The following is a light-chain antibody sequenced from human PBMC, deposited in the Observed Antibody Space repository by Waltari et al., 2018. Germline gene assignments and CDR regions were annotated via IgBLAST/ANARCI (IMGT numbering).Light chain of an antibody. CDR2: EVN. CDR3: SSYSASNNLGV. CDR1: SSDAGGYNT. Sequence: QSALTQPPSASGSPGQSVTISCTGTSSDAGGYNTVSWYQPHPGKAPKLMIYEVNKRPSGVPDRFSGSKSGNTASLTVSGLQAEDEADYYCSSYSASNNLGVFGGGTKLTVL. J-gene: IGLJ2*01. V-gene: IGLV2-8*01.